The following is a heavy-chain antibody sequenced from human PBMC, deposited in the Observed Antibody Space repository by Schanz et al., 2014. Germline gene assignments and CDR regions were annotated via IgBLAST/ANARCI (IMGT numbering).Heavy chain of an antibody. Sequence: QVQLVESGGGVVQPGGSLRLSCAGSGFSFSDYGMHWVRQAPGMGLEWVAVIWNDGSDKYYADSVKGRFTISRDNSKNSLYLQMSSLRAEDTAVYYCVRIYSGYSGGYLDYWGQGTLVTVSS. CDR3: VRIYSGYSGGYLDY. CDR2: IWNDGSDK. V-gene: IGHV3-33*08. CDR1: GFSFSDYG. J-gene: IGHJ4*02. D-gene: IGHD5-12*01.